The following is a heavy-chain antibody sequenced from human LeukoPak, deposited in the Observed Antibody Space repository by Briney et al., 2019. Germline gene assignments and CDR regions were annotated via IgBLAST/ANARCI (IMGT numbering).Heavy chain of an antibody. CDR2: ICTSGST. CDR1: GGSISSYY. V-gene: IGHV4-4*07. J-gene: IGHJ3*02. Sequence: SETLSLTCAVSGGSISSYYWSWIRQPAGKGLEWIGRICTSGSTNYNPSLKSRVTMSVDTSKNQFSLKLSSVTAADTAVYYCARDPTMLGSDAFDIWGQGTMVTVSS. D-gene: IGHD3-10*02. CDR3: ARDPTMLGSDAFDI.